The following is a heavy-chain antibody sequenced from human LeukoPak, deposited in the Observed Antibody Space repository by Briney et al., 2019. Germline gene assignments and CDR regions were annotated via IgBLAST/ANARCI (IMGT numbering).Heavy chain of an antibody. Sequence: GGSLRLSCAASGVTFSSHAMSWVRRQAPGKGLEWVSAISASGAGTYYADSVKGRFTISRDNSKNTLYLQMNSLRAEDTAVYYCARKEPFDYWGQGTLVTVSS. V-gene: IGHV3-23*01. J-gene: IGHJ4*02. D-gene: IGHD1-26*01. CDR2: ISASGAGT. CDR3: ARKEPFDY. CDR1: GVTFSSHA.